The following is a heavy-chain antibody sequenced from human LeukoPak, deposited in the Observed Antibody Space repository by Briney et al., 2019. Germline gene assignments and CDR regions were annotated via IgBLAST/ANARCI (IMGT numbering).Heavy chain of an antibody. CDR3: ARHSSYGHFDY. Sequence: SETLSLTCNVSGGSIISYYWSWIRQPPGKGLEWIGYIYYSGSTSYDPSLNSRVTISVDTSKSQFSLKLTSVTAADTAVYYCARHSSYGHFDYWGQGALVTVSS. CDR2: IYYSGST. V-gene: IGHV4-59*08. J-gene: IGHJ4*02. D-gene: IGHD3-10*01. CDR1: GGSIISYY.